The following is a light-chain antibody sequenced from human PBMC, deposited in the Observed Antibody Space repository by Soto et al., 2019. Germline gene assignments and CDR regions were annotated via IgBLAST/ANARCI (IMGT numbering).Light chain of an antibody. V-gene: IGKV2-28*01. CDR1: QSLLHGSGYNY. J-gene: IGKJ1*01. CDR3: MQTLQIRT. Sequence: DIVMTQSPLSLPVTPGEPASISCRSSQSLLHGSGYNYLDWYLQKPGQSPQLLIYLGSNRASGVPDRFSGSGSGTDFTLKISRVEAEDVGVYYCMQTLQIRTFGQGTKVEIK. CDR2: LGS.